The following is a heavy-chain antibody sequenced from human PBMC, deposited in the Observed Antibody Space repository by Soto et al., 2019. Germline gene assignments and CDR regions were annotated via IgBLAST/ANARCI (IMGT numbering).Heavy chain of an antibody. CDR3: AKARRGGYDLDY. CDR1: GFTFSSYG. J-gene: IGHJ4*02. Sequence: QPGGSLRLSCAASGFTFSSYGMHWVRQAPGKGLEWVAVISYDGSNKYYADSVKGRFTISRDNSKNTLYLQMNSLRAEDTAVYYCAKARRGGYDLDYWGQGTLVTVSS. D-gene: IGHD5-12*01. CDR2: ISYDGSNK. V-gene: IGHV3-30*18.